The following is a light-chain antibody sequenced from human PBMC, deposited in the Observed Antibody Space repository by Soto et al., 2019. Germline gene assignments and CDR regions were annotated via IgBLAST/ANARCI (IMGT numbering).Light chain of an antibody. CDR3: CSYAVSNTYL. J-gene: IGLJ1*01. Sequence: QSVLTQPASVSVSPGQSITISCTGTDSDVGSHNLVSWYQLHPGKAPKLMIYEVTKRPSGVTNRFSGSKSGNTASLTIAGLQAEDEADYYCCSYAVSNTYLFGNGTKATVL. CDR1: DSDVGSHNL. CDR2: EVT. V-gene: IGLV2-23*02.